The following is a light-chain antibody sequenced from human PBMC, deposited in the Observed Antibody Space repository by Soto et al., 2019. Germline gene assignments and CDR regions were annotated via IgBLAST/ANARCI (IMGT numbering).Light chain of an antibody. CDR2: GAS. V-gene: IGKV3-20*01. J-gene: IGKJ1*01. Sequence: IVVTQSPGTLSLSKGERATLSCRASQSVSTNQLAWYQQKPGQAPRLLIYGASSRATGIPDRFSGSGSGTDFTLTISRLEPEDFAVYYCQQYGSSPWTFGQGTKVDIK. CDR1: QSVSTNQ. CDR3: QQYGSSPWT.